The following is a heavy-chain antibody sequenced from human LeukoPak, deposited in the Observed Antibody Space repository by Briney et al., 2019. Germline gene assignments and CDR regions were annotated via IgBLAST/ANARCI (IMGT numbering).Heavy chain of an antibody. CDR1: GGSFSGYY. Sequence: SETLSLTCAVYGGSFSGYYWSWIRQPPGKGLEWIGEINHSGSTNYNPSLKSRVTISVDTSKNQFSLKLSSVTAADTAVYYCARGLGTAAMGWRLFGYWGQGTLVTVSS. CDR3: ARGLGTAAMGWRLFGY. V-gene: IGHV4-34*01. CDR2: INHSGST. J-gene: IGHJ4*02. D-gene: IGHD5-18*01.